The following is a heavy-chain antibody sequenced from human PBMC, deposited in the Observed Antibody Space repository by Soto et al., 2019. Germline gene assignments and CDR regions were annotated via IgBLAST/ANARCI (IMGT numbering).Heavy chain of an antibody. Sequence: QLVESGGGLVKPGGSLRLSCAASGFIFSDFYMAWIRQAPGKGLEWVSYISSDGDSTYADSVKGRFTISRDNAKNSLYLQRNSLRVEDTAVYYCVRDRDRRWFDPWGQGTLVTVSS. CDR2: ISSDGDST. CDR1: GFIFSDFY. D-gene: IGHD3-10*01. CDR3: VRDRDRRWFDP. J-gene: IGHJ5*02. V-gene: IGHV3-11*01.